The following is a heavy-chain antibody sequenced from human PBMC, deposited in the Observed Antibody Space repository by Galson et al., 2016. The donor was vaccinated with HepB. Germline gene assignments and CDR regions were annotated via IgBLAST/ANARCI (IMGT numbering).Heavy chain of an antibody. CDR3: ARRLDTQGRIGGWAWGMDV. D-gene: IGHD3-10*01. CDR2: INQGGSDR. J-gene: IGHJ6*02. V-gene: IGHV3-7*01. CDR1: GLTFNSYW. Sequence: SLRLSCAASGLTFNSYWMSWVRQAPGKGLEWLANINQGGSDRKYVDSVMGRFTISRDNAKNSLYLQMNSLTTEDTAVYFCARRLDTQGRIGGWAWGMDVWGQGTTVTVSS.